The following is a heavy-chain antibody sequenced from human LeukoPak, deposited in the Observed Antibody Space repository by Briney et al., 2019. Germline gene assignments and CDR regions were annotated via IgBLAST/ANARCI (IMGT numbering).Heavy chain of an antibody. Sequence: GSLRLSCAASGFTFSSYSMNWVRQAPGKGLEWVSSISSSSSYIYYADSVKGRFTISRDNAKNSLYLQMNSLRAEDTAVYYCARESSGSYYSLDYWGQGTLVTVSS. CDR1: GFTFSSYS. J-gene: IGHJ4*02. D-gene: IGHD1-26*01. V-gene: IGHV3-21*01. CDR3: ARESSGSYYSLDY. CDR2: ISSSSSYI.